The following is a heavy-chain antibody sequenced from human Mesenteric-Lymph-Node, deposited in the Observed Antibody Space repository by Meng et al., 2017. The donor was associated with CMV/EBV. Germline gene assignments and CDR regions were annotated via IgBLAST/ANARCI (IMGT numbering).Heavy chain of an antibody. D-gene: IGHD6-19*01. CDR1: GFTFSSYG. J-gene: IGHJ4*02. CDR3: AKADSGSDYFDC. CDR2: IRYDGSNE. Sequence: GESLKISCAASGFTFSSYGMHWVRQAPGKGLEWVAFIRYDGSNEYYGDPVKGRFIISRDNSKNTVSLQMNSLRADDSAVFYCAKADSGSDYFDCWGQGTLVTVSS. V-gene: IGHV3-30*02.